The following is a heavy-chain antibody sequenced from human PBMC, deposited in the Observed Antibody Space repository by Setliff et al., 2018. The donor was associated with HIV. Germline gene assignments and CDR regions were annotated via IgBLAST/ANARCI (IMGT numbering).Heavy chain of an antibody. CDR2: IIPIFGSI. CDR3: ARVPNQELYFYGMDV. Sequence: GASVKVSCKASGYTFTSYDINWVRQATGQGLEWMGGIIPIFGSINYAQKFQGRVTITTDESTSTAYMELSSLRSEDTAVYYCARVPNQELYFYGMDVWGQGTTVTVSS. V-gene: IGHV1-69*05. CDR1: GYTFTSYD. D-gene: IGHD1-7*01. J-gene: IGHJ6*02.